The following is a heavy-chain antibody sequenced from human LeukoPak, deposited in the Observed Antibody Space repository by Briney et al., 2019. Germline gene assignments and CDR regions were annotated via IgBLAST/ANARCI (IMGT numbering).Heavy chain of an antibody. J-gene: IGHJ4*02. CDR3: AKHGSLSYDILTGYYPPDYYFDY. CDR1: GFTVSRNY. D-gene: IGHD3-9*01. V-gene: IGHV3-66*04. CDR2: IYSGGRA. Sequence: GGSLRLSCAASGFTVSRNYMSWVRQAPGKGLEWVSVIYSGGRAYYADSVKGRFTISRDNSKNTLYLQMNSLRAEDTAVYYCAKHGSLSYDILTGYYPPDYYFDYWGQGTLVTVSS.